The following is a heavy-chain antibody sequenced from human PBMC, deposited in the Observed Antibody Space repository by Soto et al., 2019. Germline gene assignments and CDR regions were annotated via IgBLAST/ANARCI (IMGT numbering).Heavy chain of an antibody. CDR1: GFTFSSYW. CDR3: AREGRIVVDLIQH. J-gene: IGHJ1*01. V-gene: IGHV3-7*01. Sequence: GSLRLSCAASGFTFSSYWMSWVRQAPGKGLEWVANIKQYVSEKYYVDSVKGRFTISRDNAKDSLYLQMNSLRAEDTAVYYCAREGRIVVDLIQHWGQGTMVNVSS. CDR2: IKQYVSEK. D-gene: IGHD3-22*01.